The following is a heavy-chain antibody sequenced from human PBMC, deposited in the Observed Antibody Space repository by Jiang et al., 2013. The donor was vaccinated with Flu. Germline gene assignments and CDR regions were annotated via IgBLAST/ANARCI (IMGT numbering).Heavy chain of an antibody. D-gene: IGHD1-26*01. J-gene: IGHJ6*02. CDR2: ISYDGSNK. CDR1: GFTFSSYA. Sequence: RLSCAASGFTFSSYAMHWVRQAPGKGLEWVAVISYDGSNKYYADSVKGRFTISRDNSKNTLYLQMNSLRAEDTAVYYYAREASGNPTLGYYYYGMDVWGQGTTVTVSS. CDR3: AREASGNPTLGYYYYGMDV. V-gene: IGHV3-30-3*01.